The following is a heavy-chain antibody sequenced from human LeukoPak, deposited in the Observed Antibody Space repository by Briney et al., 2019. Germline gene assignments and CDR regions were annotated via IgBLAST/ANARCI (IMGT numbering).Heavy chain of an antibody. CDR1: GVSLRFSG. CDR2: MRRGGNLE. J-gene: IGHJ4*02. CDR3: AEEGTWGIYY. D-gene: IGHD3-3*02. Sequence: GGSLKLSCAVSGVSLRFSGMHWVRQAPGKGLEWVAFMRRGGNLETYTDSVKGRFPISIDESQNALFLEMKSRRPDDTAIYYCAEEGTWGIYYWGEGAPVTVSS. V-gene: IGHV3-30*02.